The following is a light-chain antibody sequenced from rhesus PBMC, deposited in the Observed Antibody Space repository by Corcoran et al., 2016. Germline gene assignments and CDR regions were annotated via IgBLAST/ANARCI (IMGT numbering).Light chain of an antibody. CDR2: QAS. J-gene: IGKJ2*01. CDR3: LRSNNSPYS. V-gene: IGKV7-13*01. CDR1: ESGSSFGIHL. Sequence: DIVLTQSPASLAVSPGQRATITCRASESGSSFGIHLIHWYKQKPGQPPQLLSYQASNKDTGGPARSSGSGSRTDFTLTINPVEAADAADYYCLRSNNSPYSFAQGTKVEIK.